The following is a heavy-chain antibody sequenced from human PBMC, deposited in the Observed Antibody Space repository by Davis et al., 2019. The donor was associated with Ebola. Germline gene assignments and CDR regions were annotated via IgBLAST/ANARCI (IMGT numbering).Heavy chain of an antibody. CDR2: IYPGDSDT. D-gene: IGHD1-26*01. V-gene: IGHV5-51*01. CDR3: ARHSPYLGSVFDV. J-gene: IGHJ3*01. CDR1: GFRFSTHW. Sequence: GESLKISCQGYGFRFSTHWIGWVRQQPGRGLEWMGLIYPGDSDTRYSPSLQGHVTISADESVSTAFLQWSSLEASDGAIYYCARHSPYLGSVFDVWGQGTLVTVSP.